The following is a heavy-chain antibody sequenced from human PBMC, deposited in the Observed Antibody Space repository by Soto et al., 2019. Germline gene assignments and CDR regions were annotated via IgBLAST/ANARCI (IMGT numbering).Heavy chain of an antibody. J-gene: IGHJ6*02. V-gene: IGHV3-33*01. CDR1: GFTFSSYG. D-gene: IGHD5-18*01. CDR2: IWYDGSNK. CDR3: ARDVDTATYYYYSGMDV. Sequence: PGGSLRLSCAASGFTFSSYGMHWVRQAPGKGLEWVAVIWYDGSNKYYADSVKGRFTISRDNSKNTLYLQMNSLRAEDTAVYYCARDVDTATYYYYSGMDVWGQGTTVTVYS.